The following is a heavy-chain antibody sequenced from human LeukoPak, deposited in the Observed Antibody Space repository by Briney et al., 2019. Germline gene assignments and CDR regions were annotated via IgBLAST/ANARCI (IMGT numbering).Heavy chain of an antibody. Sequence: PGGSLRLSCAASGFTFSSYAMSWVRQTPGKGLEWVSAISGSGGSTYYADSVKGRFTISRDNSKNSLFLQMNSLRAEDTAIYYCARALRDSSWYYEYWGQGTLVTVSS. CDR2: ISGSGGST. D-gene: IGHD6-13*01. CDR3: ARALRDSSWYYEY. J-gene: IGHJ4*02. V-gene: IGHV3-23*01. CDR1: GFTFSSYA.